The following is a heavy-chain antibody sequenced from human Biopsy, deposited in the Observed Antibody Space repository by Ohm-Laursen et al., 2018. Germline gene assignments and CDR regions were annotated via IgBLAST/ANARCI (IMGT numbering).Heavy chain of an antibody. Sequence: SLRLSCTAAGFKFDDYALHWVRQTPGKGLEWVSGMSRNNGFIGYADSVRGRFTISRDNGQNSLYLQMNNLITKDTAVYYCARDISPSTFPENTLDIWGQGTMVTVSS. D-gene: IGHD2/OR15-2a*01. J-gene: IGHJ3*02. CDR1: GFKFDDYA. V-gene: IGHV3-9*01. CDR3: ARDISPSTFPENTLDI. CDR2: MSRNNGFI.